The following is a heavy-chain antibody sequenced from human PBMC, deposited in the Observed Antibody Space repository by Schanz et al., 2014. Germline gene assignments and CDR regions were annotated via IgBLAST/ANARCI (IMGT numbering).Heavy chain of an antibody. CDR1: EGTFSTYA. J-gene: IGHJ5*02. CDR2: FIPMFGTT. CDR3: ARDLSGGLEVAVVAFDP. V-gene: IGHV1-69*01. D-gene: IGHD6-19*01. Sequence: KVSCKASEGTFSTYAITWVRQAPRQELQWMGGFIPMFGTTMYAQKFQGRVTITADESTRTAYMELSCLRSEDTAVDNCARDLSGGLEVAVVAFDPWGQGAFVTV.